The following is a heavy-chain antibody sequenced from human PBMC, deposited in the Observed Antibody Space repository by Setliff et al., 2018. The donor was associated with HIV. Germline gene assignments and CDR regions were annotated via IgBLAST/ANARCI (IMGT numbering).Heavy chain of an antibody. V-gene: IGHV4-59*01. CDR1: GGSISSYH. D-gene: IGHD5-12*01. CDR2: IYYSGST. J-gene: IGHJ6*02. Sequence: PSETLSLTCSLSGGSISSYHWNWIRQPPGKGLEWIGYIYYSGSTNYNPSLKSRVTISVDTSKNQFSLKLSSVTAADTAVYYCARDHIVATIRDYYYGMTSGAKGPRSPSP. CDR3: ARDHIVATIRDYYYGMTS.